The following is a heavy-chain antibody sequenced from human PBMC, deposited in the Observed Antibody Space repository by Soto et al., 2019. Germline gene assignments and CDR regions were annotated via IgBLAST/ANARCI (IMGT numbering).Heavy chain of an antibody. V-gene: IGHV4-39*01. CDR3: ARARYCSSTSCPINWFDP. D-gene: IGHD2-2*01. Sequence: SETLSLTCTVSGGSISSSSYYWGWIRQPPGKGLERIGSIYYSGSTYYNPSLKSRVTISVDTSKNQFSLKLSSVTAADTAVYYCARARYCSSTSCPINWFDPWGQGTLVTVSS. CDR2: IYYSGST. J-gene: IGHJ5*02. CDR1: GGSISSSSYY.